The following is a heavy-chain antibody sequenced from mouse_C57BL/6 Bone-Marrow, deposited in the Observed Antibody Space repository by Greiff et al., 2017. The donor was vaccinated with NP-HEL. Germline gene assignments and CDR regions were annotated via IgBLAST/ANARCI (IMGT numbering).Heavy chain of an antibody. J-gene: IGHJ1*03. CDR3: ARSYYYGSSYWYFDV. CDR1: GYTFTSYW. V-gene: IGHV1-55*01. Sequence: QVQLKESGAELVKPGASVKMSCKASGYTFTSYWITWVKQRPGQGLEWIGDIYPGSGSTNYNEKFKSKATLTVDTSSSTAYMQLSSLTSEDSAVYYCARSYYYGSSYWYFDVWGTGTTVTVSS. D-gene: IGHD1-1*01. CDR2: IYPGSGST.